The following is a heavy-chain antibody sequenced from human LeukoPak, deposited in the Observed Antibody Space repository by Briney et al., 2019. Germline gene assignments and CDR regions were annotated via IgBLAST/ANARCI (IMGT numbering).Heavy chain of an antibody. CDR2: ISYDGSNK. Sequence: GGSLRLSCAASGFTFDDYGMHWVRQAPGKGLEWVAVISYDGSNKYYADSVKGRFTISRDNSKNTLYLQMNSLRAEDTAVYYCAKDSSSYIDYWGQGTLVTVSS. V-gene: IGHV3-30*18. D-gene: IGHD6-13*01. J-gene: IGHJ4*02. CDR3: AKDSSSYIDY. CDR1: GFTFDDYG.